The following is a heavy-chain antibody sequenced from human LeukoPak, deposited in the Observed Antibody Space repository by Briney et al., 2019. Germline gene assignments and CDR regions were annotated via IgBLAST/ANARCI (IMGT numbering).Heavy chain of an antibody. CDR3: ARAVQVTTGGLFDY. CDR1: GGTFSNYA. Sequence: SVKVSCKASGGTFSNYAISWVRQAPGQGLEWMGGIIPIFSTPNYAQKFQGRVTITADKSTSTAYMELSSLRSEDTAVYYCARAVQVTTGGLFDYWGQGALVTVSS. CDR2: IIPIFSTP. D-gene: IGHD4-17*01. J-gene: IGHJ4*02. V-gene: IGHV1-69*06.